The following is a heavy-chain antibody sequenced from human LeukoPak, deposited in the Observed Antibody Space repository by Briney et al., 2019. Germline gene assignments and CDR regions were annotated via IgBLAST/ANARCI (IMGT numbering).Heavy chain of an antibody. CDR3: ARGVANMVRGFIMKFGLQN. Sequence: PSETLSLTCTVAGGSINSGDYYWSWVRQPPGKGLECIGYIYYFGSTYYNPSLKSGVTISVDMSKNQFSLELNSVSAADTAVYYCARGVANMVRGFIMKFGLQNWGQGTLVTVSS. V-gene: IGHV4-30-4*08. D-gene: IGHD3-10*01. J-gene: IGHJ1*01. CDR1: GGSINSGDYY. CDR2: IYYFGST.